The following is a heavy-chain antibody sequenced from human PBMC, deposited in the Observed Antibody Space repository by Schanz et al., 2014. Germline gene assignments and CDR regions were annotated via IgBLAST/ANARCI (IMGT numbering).Heavy chain of an antibody. CDR3: AREGERKGMLPYYFDY. V-gene: IGHV3-30*04. CDR2: TSTDGTKT. Sequence: VQLVESGGGLVQPGGSLRLSCAASGFTFRGHAMHWVRQAPGQGLEKVAVTSTDGTKTYYAASVRGRFTISRDNSKNTVYLQMNSLRSEDTAVYYCAREGERKGMLPYYFDYWGQGTLVTVSS. J-gene: IGHJ4*02. D-gene: IGHD3-10*01. CDR1: GFTFRGHA.